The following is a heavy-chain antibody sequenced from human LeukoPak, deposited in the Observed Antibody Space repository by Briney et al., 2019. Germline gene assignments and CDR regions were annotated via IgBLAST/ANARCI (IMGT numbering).Heavy chain of an antibody. CDR3: ARHNYYDIPPYYYYYMDV. D-gene: IGHD3-22*01. CDR2: MNPNSGNT. J-gene: IGHJ6*03. CDR1: GYTFTSYD. Sequence: ASVKVSCKASGYTFTSYDINWVRQATGQGLEWMGWMNPNSGNTGYAQQFQGRVTMTRNTSISTAYMELSSLRSEDTAVYYCARHNYYDIPPYYYYYMDVWGKGTTVTVSS. V-gene: IGHV1-8*01.